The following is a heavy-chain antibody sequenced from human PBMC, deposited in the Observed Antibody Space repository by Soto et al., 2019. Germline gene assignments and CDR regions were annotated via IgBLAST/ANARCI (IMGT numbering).Heavy chain of an antibody. V-gene: IGHV3-33*01. CDR1: GFTFSSYG. D-gene: IGHD3-10*01. J-gene: IGHJ4*02. Sequence: PGGSLRLSCAASGFTFSSYGMHWVRQAPGKGLEWVAVIWYDGSNKYYADSVKGRFTISRDNSKNTLYLQMNSLRAEDTAVYYCARDLDYYGSKASGLDYWGQGTMVTVSS. CDR2: IWYDGSNK. CDR3: ARDLDYYGSKASGLDY.